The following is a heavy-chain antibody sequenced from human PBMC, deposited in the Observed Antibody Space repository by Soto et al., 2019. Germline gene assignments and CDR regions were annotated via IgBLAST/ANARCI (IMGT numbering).Heavy chain of an antibody. CDR1: GYTFTSYA. J-gene: IGHJ5*02. CDR3: AREKTAVAVSPENWFDP. D-gene: IGHD6-19*01. V-gene: IGHV1-3*01. Sequence: QVQLVQSGAEVKTPGASVKVSCKASGYTFTSYALHWVRQASGQRLEWMGWINAGNGNTKYSQKFQGRVTITRDKSASTAYMELSSLRSEDTAVYYCAREKTAVAVSPENWFDPWGQGTLVTVSS. CDR2: INAGNGNT.